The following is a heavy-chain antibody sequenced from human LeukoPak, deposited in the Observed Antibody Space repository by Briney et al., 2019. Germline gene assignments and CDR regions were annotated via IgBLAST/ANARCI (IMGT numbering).Heavy chain of an antibody. CDR1: GFTVSSYG. J-gene: IGHJ6*02. CDR2: IWYDGSNK. V-gene: IGHV3-33*01. D-gene: IGHD6-19*01. CDR3: ARDRLIAVAGTPPDYYYYGMDV. Sequence: GRSLRLSCAASGFTVSSYGTHWVRQAPGKGLEWVAVIWYDGSNKYYADSVKGRFTISRDNSKNTLYLQMNSLRAEDTAVYYCARDRLIAVAGTPPDYYYYGMDVWGQGTTVTVSS.